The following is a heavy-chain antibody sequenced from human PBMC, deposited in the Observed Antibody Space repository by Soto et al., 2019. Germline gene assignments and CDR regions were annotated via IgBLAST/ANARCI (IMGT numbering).Heavy chain of an antibody. J-gene: IGHJ3*02. V-gene: IGHV1-18*01. CDR3: ARDEGLHGYNSADAFDI. Sequence: QVQLVQSGAEVKKPGASVKVSCKASGYTFTSYGISWVRQAPGQGLEWMGWISAYNGNTNYAQKLQGRVTMTTDTSTSTAYMERRSLRSDDTAVYYCARDEGLHGYNSADAFDIWGQGTMVTVSS. CDR2: ISAYNGNT. CDR1: GYTFTSYG. D-gene: IGHD5-12*01.